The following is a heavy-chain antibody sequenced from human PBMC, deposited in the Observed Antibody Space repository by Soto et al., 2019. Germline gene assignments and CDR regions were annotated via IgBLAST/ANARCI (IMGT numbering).Heavy chain of an antibody. CDR1: GYSFTSYW. V-gene: IGHV5-10-1*01. D-gene: IGHD2-2*01. CDR3: ASSPRGYCSSTSCRELGNYYGMDV. CDR2: IDPSESYT. J-gene: IGHJ6*02. Sequence: GESLKISCKGSGYSFTSYWIGWVRQMPGKGLEWKGRIDPSESYTNYSPSFQGHVTISADKSISTAYLQWSSLKASDTALYYCASSPRGYCSSTSCRELGNYYGMDVWGQGTTVTVS.